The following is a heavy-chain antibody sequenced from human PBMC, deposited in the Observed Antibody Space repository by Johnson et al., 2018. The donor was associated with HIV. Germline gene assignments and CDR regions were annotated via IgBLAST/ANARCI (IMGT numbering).Heavy chain of an antibody. V-gene: IGHV3-30*02. D-gene: IGHD1-26*01. J-gene: IGHJ3*02. CDR3: ARDRGYSGSYFGAFDI. CDR2: IRYDGSIK. Sequence: QVQLVESGGGVVQPGGSLRLSCAASGFTFSSYGMHWVRQAPGKGLEWVAFIRYDGSIKYYADSVKGRFTISRDNAKNSLYLQMNSLRAEDTAVYYCARDRGYSGSYFGAFDIWGQGTMVTVSS. CDR1: GFTFSSYG.